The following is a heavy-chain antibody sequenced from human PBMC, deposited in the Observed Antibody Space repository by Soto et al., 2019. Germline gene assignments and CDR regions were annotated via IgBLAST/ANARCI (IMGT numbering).Heavy chain of an antibody. CDR3: AAPVGHYDY. CDR1: GFTPTTTP. Sequence: GGSLRLSCAGSGFTPTTTPLCWVRKPPGKGLEWVTTSGSTNSRTYHMGSVKSRLFISRDNAKNTVTLQMNNLTLDDLAVKDCAAPVGHYDYWGQGTRVTVSA. D-gene: IGHD3-3*01. CDR2: SGSTNSRT. J-gene: IGHJ4*02. V-gene: IGHV3-23*05.